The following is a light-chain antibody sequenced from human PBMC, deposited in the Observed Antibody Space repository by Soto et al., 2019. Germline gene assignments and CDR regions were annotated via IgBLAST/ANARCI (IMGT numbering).Light chain of an antibody. J-gene: IGKJ4*01. CDR1: QSVSSSY. CDR2: GAS. CDR3: QQYNDWPLT. V-gene: IGKV3-15*01. Sequence: EIVLTQSPGTLSLSPGERATLSCRASQSVSSSYLAWYQQKPGQAPRLLIQGASTRATGIAARFSGSGSGTEFTLTISSLQSEDFAVYYCQQYNDWPLTFGGGTKVEI.